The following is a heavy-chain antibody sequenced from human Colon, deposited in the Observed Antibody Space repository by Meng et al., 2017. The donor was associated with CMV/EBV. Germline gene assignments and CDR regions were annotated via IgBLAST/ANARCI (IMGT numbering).Heavy chain of an antibody. V-gene: IGHV4-31*02. CDR2: IYHSGST. CDR3: ARHTNDYSEYHFDY. CDR1: GGSITGAYY. J-gene: IGHJ4*02. D-gene: IGHD4-17*01. Sequence: VSGGSITGAYYWSWIRQYPGRGLEWIGYIYHSGSTYYNPSLRGRLTISVDTSKNQFSLMLNSVTAADTALYYCARHTNDYSEYHFDYWGPGTLVTVSS.